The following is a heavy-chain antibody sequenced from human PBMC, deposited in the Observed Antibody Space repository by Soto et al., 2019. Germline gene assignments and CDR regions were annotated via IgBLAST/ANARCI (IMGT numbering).Heavy chain of an antibody. V-gene: IGHV6-1*01. D-gene: IGHD6-19*01. J-gene: IGHJ6*02. CDR1: GDSVSSNSAA. Sequence: QSQTLSLTCAISGDSVSSNSAAWNWIRQSPSRGLEWLGRTYYRSKWYNDYAVSVKSRITINPDTSKNQFSLQLNSVTPEDTAVYYCARELSSGWYVDYYYYYGMDVWGQGTTVTVSS. CDR3: ARELSSGWYVDYYYYYGMDV. CDR2: TYYRSKWYN.